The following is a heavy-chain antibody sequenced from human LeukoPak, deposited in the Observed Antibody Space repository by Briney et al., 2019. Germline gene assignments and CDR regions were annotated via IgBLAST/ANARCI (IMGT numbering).Heavy chain of an antibody. CDR3: ASSGSYGSGPTMLRRYYYGMDV. CDR2: INHSGST. CDR1: GFTFSSYA. D-gene: IGHD3-10*01. V-gene: IGHV4-34*01. Sequence: GSLRLSCAASGFTFSSYAMSWVRQPPGKGLEWIGEINHSGSTNYNPSLKSRVTISVETSKNQFSLKLSSVTAADTAVYYCASSGSYGSGPTMLRRYYYGMDVWGQGTTVTVSS. J-gene: IGHJ6*02.